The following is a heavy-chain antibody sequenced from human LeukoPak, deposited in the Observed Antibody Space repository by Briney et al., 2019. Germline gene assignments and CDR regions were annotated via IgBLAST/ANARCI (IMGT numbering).Heavy chain of an antibody. V-gene: IGHV3-23*01. D-gene: IGHD2-2*01. CDR1: GFTFSSYA. J-gene: IGHJ4*02. CDR2: ISGSGGST. CDR3: AKDHRGCTNTSCYVYFDY. Sequence: GGSLRLSCAASGFTFSSYAMSWVRQAPGKGLEWVSAISGSGGSTYYADSVKGRFTISRDNSKNTLYLQMNSLRAEDTAVYYCAKDHRGCTNTSCYVYFDYSGQGTLVTVSS.